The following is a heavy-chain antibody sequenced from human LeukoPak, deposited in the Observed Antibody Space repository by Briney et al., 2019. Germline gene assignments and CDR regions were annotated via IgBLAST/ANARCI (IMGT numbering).Heavy chain of an antibody. CDR1: GHTLIHLS. CDR2: FNPEDAET. D-gene: IGHD1-26*01. V-gene: IGHV1-24*01. J-gene: IGHJ4*02. Sequence: ASVKVSCKVSGHTLIHLSMHWVRQAPGKGLEWMGGFNPEDAETIYAQKFQGRVTITADESTSTAYMELSSMRSEDTAVYYCARRAEVGDTRYFDYWGQGTLVTVSS. CDR3: ARRAEVGDTRYFDY.